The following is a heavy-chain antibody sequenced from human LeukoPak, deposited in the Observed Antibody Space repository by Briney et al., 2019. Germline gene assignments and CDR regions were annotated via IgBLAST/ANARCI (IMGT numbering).Heavy chain of an antibody. J-gene: IGHJ6*04. CDR3: ARDDGDV. V-gene: IGHV3-7*01. Sequence: GGSLRLSCVSSGFTFSNYWMKWVRQAPGKGLEWVAGINEDGSGKFSVGSVKDRITISRDNTRNSLDLQISSLTVEDTAIYYCARDDGDVWGTGTTVTVSS. CDR2: INEDGSGK. CDR1: GFTFSNYW.